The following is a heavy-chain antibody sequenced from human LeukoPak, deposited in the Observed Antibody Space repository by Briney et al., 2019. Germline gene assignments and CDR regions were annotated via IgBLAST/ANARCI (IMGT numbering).Heavy chain of an antibody. V-gene: IGHV4-34*01. CDR3: ARGFWSGYSFDY. D-gene: IGHD3-3*01. J-gene: IGHJ4*02. Sequence: SETLSLTCAVYGGSFSGYYWSWIRQPPGKGLEWIGEINHSGSTNYNPSLKSRVTISVDTSKNQFSPKLSSVTAADTAVYYCARGFWSGYSFDYWGQGTLVTVSS. CDR2: INHSGST. CDR1: GGSFSGYY.